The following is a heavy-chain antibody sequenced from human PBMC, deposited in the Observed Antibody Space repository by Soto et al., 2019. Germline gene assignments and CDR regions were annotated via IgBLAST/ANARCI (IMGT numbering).Heavy chain of an antibody. D-gene: IGHD2-15*01. V-gene: IGHV3-48*03. CDR2: TSSSGSAK. CDR3: ARSPPYCGGGTRDPGRGY. J-gene: IGHJ4*02. Sequence: GGSLRLSCAASGFSFSDYEMNWVRQAPGKGLEWISYTSSSGSAKDYADSVKGRFTISRDNAQNSLYLQMNSLRAEDTAVYYCARSPPYCGGGTRDPGRGYWGRGTLVTVSS. CDR1: GFSFSDYE.